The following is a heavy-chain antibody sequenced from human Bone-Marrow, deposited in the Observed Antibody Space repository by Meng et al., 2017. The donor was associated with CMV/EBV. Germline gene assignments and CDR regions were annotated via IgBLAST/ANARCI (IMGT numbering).Heavy chain of an antibody. Sequence: ASVKVSCKASGYTFTSYDINWVRQATGQGLEWMGWMNPNSGNTGYAQKFQGRVTITRNTSISTAYMELSSLRSEDTAVYYCARTAVYYDFWSGYYTRGSQGYGMDVWGQGTTVTVSS. CDR2: MNPNSGNT. CDR1: GYTFTSYD. D-gene: IGHD3-3*01. CDR3: ARTAVYYDFWSGYYTRGSQGYGMDV. J-gene: IGHJ6*02. V-gene: IGHV1-8*03.